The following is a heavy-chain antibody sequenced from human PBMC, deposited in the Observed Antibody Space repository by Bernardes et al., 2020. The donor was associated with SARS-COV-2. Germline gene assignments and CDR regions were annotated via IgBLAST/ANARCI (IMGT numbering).Heavy chain of an antibody. CDR3: ARGNFGVRGVITVDS. V-gene: IGHV3-72*01. D-gene: IGHD3-10*01. J-gene: IGHJ5*01. CDR1: GFTFSDHN. CDR2: GRNKANAFCS. Sequence: GGSLRLSCVASGFTFSDHNMDWVRQAPGRGLEWVGCGRNKANAFCSEYAASVKGRFTISRDDSKISLYLQMNSLKTEDTAVYYCARGNFGVRGVITVDSWSRGTLVTVSS.